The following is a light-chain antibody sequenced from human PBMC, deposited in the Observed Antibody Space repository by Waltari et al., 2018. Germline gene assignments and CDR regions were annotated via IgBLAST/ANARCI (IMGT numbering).Light chain of an antibody. Sequence: IPYRASQSISSYLAGYPQKTGKAPKPLISKASTLGSGVPARFSGSGSGTEFTLTISSLQPDDFATYYCQQYNRYSTFGQGTKVEIK. CDR2: KAS. J-gene: IGKJ1*01. V-gene: IGKV1-5*03. CDR1: QSISSY. CDR3: QQYNRYST.